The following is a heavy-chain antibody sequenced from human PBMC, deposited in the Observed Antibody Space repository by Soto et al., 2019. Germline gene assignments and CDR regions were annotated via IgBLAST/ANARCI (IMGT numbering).Heavy chain of an antibody. CDR1: GGSISSYY. D-gene: IGHD3-22*01. CDR3: ARGYRAPYYYDSSGYPWFDP. CDR2: IYYSGST. V-gene: IGHV4-59*01. Sequence: PSETLSLTCTVSGGSISSYYWSWIRQPPGKGLEWIGYIYYSGSTNYNPSLKSRVTISVDTSKNQFSLKLSSVTAADTAVYYCARGYRAPYYYDSSGYPWFDPWGQGNLVTVSS. J-gene: IGHJ5*02.